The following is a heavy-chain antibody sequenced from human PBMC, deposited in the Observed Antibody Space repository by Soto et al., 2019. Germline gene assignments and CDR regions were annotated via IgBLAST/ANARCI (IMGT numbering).Heavy chain of an antibody. V-gene: IGHV3-30-3*01. CDR3: ARDRTGTHGFDY. J-gene: IGHJ4*02. D-gene: IGHD1-1*01. Sequence: GGSLRLSCAASGFTFSSYAMHWVRQAPGKGLEWVAVISYDGSNKYYADSVKGRFTISRDNSKNTLYLQMNSLRAEDTAVYYCARDRTGTHGFDYWGQGTLVTVS. CDR2: ISYDGSNK. CDR1: GFTFSSYA.